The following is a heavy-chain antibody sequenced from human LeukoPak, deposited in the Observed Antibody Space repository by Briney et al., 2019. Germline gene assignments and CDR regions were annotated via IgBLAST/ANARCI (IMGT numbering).Heavy chain of an antibody. CDR3: ARGGGYSYGSFDY. J-gene: IGHJ4*02. CDR1: GFIFFSYS. CDR2: ISSSSGTI. Sequence: GGSLRLSCAASGFIFFSYSMNWVRQAPGKGLEWISYISSSSGTIYYADSVKGRFTISRGNAKNSVYLQMNSLRAEDTAVYYCARGGGYSYGSFDYWGQGTLVTVSS. V-gene: IGHV3-48*04. D-gene: IGHD5-18*01.